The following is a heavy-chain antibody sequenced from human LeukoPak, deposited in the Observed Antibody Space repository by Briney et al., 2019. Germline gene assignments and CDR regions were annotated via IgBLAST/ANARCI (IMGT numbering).Heavy chain of an antibody. J-gene: IGHJ4*02. Sequence: SSETLSLTCTVSGGSISSSSYYWGWIRQPPGKGLEWIGSIYYSGSTYYNPSLKSRVTISVDTSKNQFSLKLSSVTAADTAVYYCARAQDYGGNFDYWGQGTLVTVS. CDR3: ARAQDYGGNFDY. CDR2: IYYSGST. CDR1: GGSISSSSYY. V-gene: IGHV4-39*07. D-gene: IGHD4-23*01.